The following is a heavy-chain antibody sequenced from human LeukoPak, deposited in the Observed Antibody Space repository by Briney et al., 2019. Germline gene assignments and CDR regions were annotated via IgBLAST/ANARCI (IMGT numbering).Heavy chain of an antibody. Sequence: SETLSLTCAVYGGSFSGYYCSWIRQPAGKRLEWIGRFSTSGSTNYNPSLKSRVTISVDTSKNQFSLRLSSVTAADTAVYYCARCLGGGCDYFDYWGQGTLVTVSS. CDR2: FSTSGST. V-gene: IGHV4-59*10. CDR3: ARCLGGGCDYFDY. J-gene: IGHJ4*02. D-gene: IGHD3-16*01. CDR1: GGSFSGYY.